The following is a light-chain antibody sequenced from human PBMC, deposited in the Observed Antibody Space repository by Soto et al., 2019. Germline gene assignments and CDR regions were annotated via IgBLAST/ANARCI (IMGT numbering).Light chain of an antibody. Sequence: DIQMTQSPSSLSASVGDRITITCRASQSISSYLNWYQQKPGKAPTLLIYAASSLQSGVPSRFSGSGSGTDFTLTISSLQPEDFATYYCQQSHSTPLTFGQGTKVDIK. CDR2: AAS. V-gene: IGKV1-39*01. CDR3: QQSHSTPLT. J-gene: IGKJ1*01. CDR1: QSISSY.